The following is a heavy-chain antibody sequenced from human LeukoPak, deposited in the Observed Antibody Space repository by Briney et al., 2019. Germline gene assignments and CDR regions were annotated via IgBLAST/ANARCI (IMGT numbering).Heavy chain of an antibody. V-gene: IGHV1-69*13. Sequence: VASVKLSCTASGCTFSSYAINWVRQAPGQGLEWMGGIIPIFGTANYAQKVQGRVTITADESTSTAYMELSSLRSEDTAVYYCARSQYYDILTGYYANGDPLYFDYWGQGTLVTVSS. CDR1: GCTFSSYA. J-gene: IGHJ4*02. CDR3: ARSQYYDILTGYYANGDPLYFDY. CDR2: IIPIFGTA. D-gene: IGHD3-9*01.